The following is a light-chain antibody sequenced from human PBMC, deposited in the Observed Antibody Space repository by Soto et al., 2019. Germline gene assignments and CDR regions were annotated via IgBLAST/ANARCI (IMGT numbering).Light chain of an antibody. V-gene: IGKV4-1*01. CDR3: QQYSNTPLYT. Sequence: DIVMTQSPDSLAVSLGERATINCKSSQTVLSGSNNKEYLAWYQQKPGQPPKLLIYWASTRESGVPDRFSGSGSGTDFTLTINSLQAEDVAVYYCQQYSNTPLYTFGQGTKLEIK. CDR1: QTVLSGSNNKEY. CDR2: WAS. J-gene: IGKJ2*01.